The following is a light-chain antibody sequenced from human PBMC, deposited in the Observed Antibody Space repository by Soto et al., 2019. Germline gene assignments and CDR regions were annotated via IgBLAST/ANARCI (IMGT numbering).Light chain of an antibody. CDR3: QQYGSSLFP. V-gene: IGKV3-20*01. J-gene: IGKJ3*01. CDR2: GAS. CDR1: QSVSSSY. Sequence: EIVLTQSPGTLSLSPGERATLSCRASQSVSSSYLAWYQQKPGQAPRLLIYGASSRATGIPDRFSGSGSGTAFTLTISRLEPEDFAVYYCQQYGSSLFPFGPGTKWISN.